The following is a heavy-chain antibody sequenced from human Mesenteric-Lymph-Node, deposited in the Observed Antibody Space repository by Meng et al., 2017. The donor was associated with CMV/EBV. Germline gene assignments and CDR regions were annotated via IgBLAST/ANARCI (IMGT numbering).Heavy chain of an antibody. Sequence: GESLKISCAASGFTFSSYWMHWVRQAPGKGLVWVSRINSDGSSTSYADSVKGRFTISRDNAKNTLYLQMNSLKTEDTAVYYCATGTAVALYWGQGTLVTVSS. CDR1: GFTFSSYW. D-gene: IGHD6-19*01. J-gene: IGHJ4*02. CDR3: ATGTAVALY. V-gene: IGHV3-74*01. CDR2: INSDGSST.